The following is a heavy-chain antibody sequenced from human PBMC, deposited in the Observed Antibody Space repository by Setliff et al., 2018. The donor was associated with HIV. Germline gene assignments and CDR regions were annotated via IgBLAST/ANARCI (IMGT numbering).Heavy chain of an antibody. J-gene: IGHJ3*01. CDR1: GGSISTYY. V-gene: IGHV4-59*01. CDR3: ARVQMAYASFDV. CDR2: IYFTGSS. D-gene: IGHD4-17*01. Sequence: SETLSLTCTVSGGSISTYYWSWIRQPPGKGLEWIGSIYFTGSSDNNPSLKSRVTLSVDTSKHQFSLKPSSVTAADTAVYYCARVQMAYASFDVWGQGTMVTVSS.